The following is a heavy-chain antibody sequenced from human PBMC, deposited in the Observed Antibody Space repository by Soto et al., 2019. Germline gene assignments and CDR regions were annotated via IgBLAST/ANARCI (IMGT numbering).Heavy chain of an antibody. CDR2: IHTYNGNR. CDR3: ARDSDYNIAY. D-gene: IGHD4-4*01. CDR1: GHTFTSYG. J-gene: IGHJ4*02. Sequence: ASVKVSCKASGHTFTSYGISWVRQAPGQGLEWVGWIHTYNGNRNFPQKFQGRVTLTTDTSTSTAYMELRSLRSDDTAVYYCARDSDYNIAYWGQGTLVTVSS. V-gene: IGHV1-18*01.